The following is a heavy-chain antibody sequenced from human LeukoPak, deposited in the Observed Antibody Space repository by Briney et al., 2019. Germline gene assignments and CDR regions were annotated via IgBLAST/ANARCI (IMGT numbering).Heavy chain of an antibody. J-gene: IGHJ4*02. Sequence: GGSLRLSCTASGFILSSYGMQWVRQAPGKGLEWVAVISHDGSDKYYADSVKGRFTIFGDNSKNTLYLQMDSLRVEDTGVYYCAKDPFYGSVTYAYYWGLGTLVSVSS. CDR1: GFILSSYG. V-gene: IGHV3-30*18. CDR3: AKDPFYGSVTYAYY. D-gene: IGHD3-10*01. CDR2: ISHDGSDK.